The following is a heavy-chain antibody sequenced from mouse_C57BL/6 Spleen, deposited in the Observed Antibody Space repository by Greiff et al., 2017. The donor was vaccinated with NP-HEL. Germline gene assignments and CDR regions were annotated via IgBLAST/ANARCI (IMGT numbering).Heavy chain of an antibody. J-gene: IGHJ2*01. CDR3: ARTYYYGSSYKYFDY. CDR2: INPYNGGT. V-gene: IGHV1-19*01. D-gene: IGHD1-1*01. CDR1: GYTFTDYY. Sequence: VQLKQSGPVLVKPGASVKMSCKASGYTFTDYYMNWVKQSHGKSLEWIGVINPYNGGTSYNQKFKGKATLTVDKSSSTAYMELNSLTSEDSAVYYCARTYYYGSSYKYFDYWGQGTTLTVSS.